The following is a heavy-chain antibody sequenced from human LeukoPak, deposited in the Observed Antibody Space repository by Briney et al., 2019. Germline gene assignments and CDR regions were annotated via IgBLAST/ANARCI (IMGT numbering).Heavy chain of an antibody. CDR2: ISAYSGDS. V-gene: IGHV1-18*01. CDR3: ARVVGDRVDS. J-gene: IGHJ5*02. CDR1: GYPLSPYG. Sequence: APLKFSCKASGYPLSPYGFIWVRQGPGQGFEWLGWISAYSGDSKYPQQFRDRVTMTTDTSTTTAHMELRTLKSDDTGIYYCARVVGDRVDSWGQGTLVTVSS. D-gene: IGHD4-17*01.